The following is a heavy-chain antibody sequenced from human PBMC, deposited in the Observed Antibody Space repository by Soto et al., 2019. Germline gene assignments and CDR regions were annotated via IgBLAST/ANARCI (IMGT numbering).Heavy chain of an antibody. CDR3: ARDNPVMITFGGEQLDY. J-gene: IGHJ4*02. CDR1: GFTFSSYA. CDR2: ISYDGSNK. V-gene: IGHV3-30-3*01. Sequence: GGSLRLSCAASGFTFSSYAMHWVRQAPGKGLEWVAVISYDGSNKYYADSVKGRFTISRDNSKNTLYLQMNSLRAGDTAVYYCARDNPVMITFGGEQLDYWGQGTLVTVSS. D-gene: IGHD3-16*01.